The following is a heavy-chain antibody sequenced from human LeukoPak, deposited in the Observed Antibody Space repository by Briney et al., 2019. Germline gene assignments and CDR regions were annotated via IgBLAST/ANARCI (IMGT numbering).Heavy chain of an antibody. D-gene: IGHD3-3*01. CDR3: SGDHGESGYHY. V-gene: IGHV4-59*08. CDR1: GGSISSYY. CDR2: IYYSGST. Sequence: TSETLSLTCTVSGGSISSYYWSWIRQPPGKGLEWIGYIYYSGSTNYNPSLKSRVTMSVDTSKKQFSLKLSSVTAADTAVYYCSGDHGESGYHYWGQGTLVTVSS. J-gene: IGHJ4*02.